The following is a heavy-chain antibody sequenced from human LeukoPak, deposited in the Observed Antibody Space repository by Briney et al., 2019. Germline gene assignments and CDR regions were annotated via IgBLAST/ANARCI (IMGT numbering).Heavy chain of an antibody. CDR1: GYTFTSYY. CDR2: MNPNSGNT. D-gene: IGHD3-10*01. Sequence: ASVKVSCKASGYTFTSYYMHWVRQAPGQGLEWMGWMNPNSGNTGYAQKFQGRVTMTRNTSISTAYMELSSLRSEDTAVYYCARGLTMVRGVRSFGYWGQGTLVIVSS. CDR3: ARGLTMVRGVRSFGY. V-gene: IGHV1-8*02. J-gene: IGHJ4*02.